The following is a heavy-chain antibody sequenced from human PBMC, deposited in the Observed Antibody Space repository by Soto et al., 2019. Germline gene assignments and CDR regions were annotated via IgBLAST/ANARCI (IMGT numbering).Heavy chain of an antibody. V-gene: IGHV1-2*02. D-gene: IGHD6-6*01. CDR1: GYSFTAFS. CDR2: VNTNNGDT. J-gene: IGHJ4*02. Sequence: ASVKVSCKASGYSFTAFSLHCVRQAPGKRLEWMGWVNTNNGDTRYAQNIQDRVTMTRDTAISTAYMELRSLTSDDTAVYYCARPTLHRKLVYCGQRTLVAVSS. CDR3: ARPTLHRKLVY.